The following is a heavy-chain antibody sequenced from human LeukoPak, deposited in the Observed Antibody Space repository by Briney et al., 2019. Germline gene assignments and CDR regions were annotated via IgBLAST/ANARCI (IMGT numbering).Heavy chain of an antibody. D-gene: IGHD1-1*01. Sequence: GESLKISCKGSGYNFTNYWIGWVRQMPGKGLEWMGIIFPGDSDARYSPSFQGQVTISADKSISTAYLQWSSLKASDTAMYYCATFYNLFAFDYWGQGTLVTVSS. CDR1: GYNFTNYW. CDR2: IFPGDSDA. CDR3: ATFYNLFAFDY. V-gene: IGHV5-51*01. J-gene: IGHJ4*02.